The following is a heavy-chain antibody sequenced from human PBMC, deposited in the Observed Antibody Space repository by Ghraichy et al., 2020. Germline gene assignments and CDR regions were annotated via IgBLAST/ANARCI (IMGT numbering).Heavy chain of an antibody. CDR2: ISRSSTIDT. V-gene: IGHV3-11*03. Sequence: LSLTCAGSGFTFSDYFMSWIRQAPGEGLEWVSYISRSSTIDTTYADSVKGRFTISRDDAKNSLYLQMTSLRAEETAVYYCVRPASTWSRAEFFQHWGQGTLVTVSS. CDR3: VRPASTWSRAEFFQH. CDR1: GFTFSDYF. D-gene: IGHD6-13*01. J-gene: IGHJ1*01.